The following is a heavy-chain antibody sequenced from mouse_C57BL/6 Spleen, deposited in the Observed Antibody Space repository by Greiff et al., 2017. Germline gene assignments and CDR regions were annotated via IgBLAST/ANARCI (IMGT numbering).Heavy chain of an antibody. D-gene: IGHD1-1*01. J-gene: IGHJ1*03. CDR2: IYPRSGNT. CDR1: GYTFTSYG. Sequence: VQLQQSGAELARPGASVKLSCKASGYTFTSYGISWVKQRTGQGLEWIGEIYPRSGNTYYNEKFKGKATLTADKSSSTAYMELRSLTSEDSAVYFCAHYYGSSPCYWYFDVWGTGTTVTVSS. CDR3: AHYYGSSPCYWYFDV. V-gene: IGHV1-81*01.